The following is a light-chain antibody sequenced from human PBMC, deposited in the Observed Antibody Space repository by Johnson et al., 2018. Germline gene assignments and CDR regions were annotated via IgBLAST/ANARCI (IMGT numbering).Light chain of an antibody. CDR2: ENN. CDR3: GTWDNGRSAGNV. J-gene: IGLJ1*01. V-gene: IGLV1-51*02. CDR1: SSNIGNNY. Sequence: QSVLTQPPSVSAAPGQKVTISCSGSSSNIGNNYVSWYQQLPGTAPKLLIYENNKRPSGIPDRFSGSKSGTSANLGITGLQPGDEADYYCGTWDNGRSAGNVFRTGTKVTVL.